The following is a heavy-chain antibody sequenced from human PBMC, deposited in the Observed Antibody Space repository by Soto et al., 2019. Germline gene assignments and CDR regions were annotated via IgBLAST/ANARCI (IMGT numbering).Heavy chain of an antibody. CDR2: ITTSDDTT. CDR3: AKGRGPSISCFDY. V-gene: IGHV3-23*01. Sequence: EVQLLESGGGLVQPGGSLRLSCAASGFTFSTSAMTWVRQAPGKGLEWVSVITTSDDTTYYADSVKGRFTISRDNSKNKLFLDMNSLRVADTAIYYCAKGRGPSISCFDYWGQGTLVSVSS. CDR1: GFTFSTSA. D-gene: IGHD2-2*01. J-gene: IGHJ4*02.